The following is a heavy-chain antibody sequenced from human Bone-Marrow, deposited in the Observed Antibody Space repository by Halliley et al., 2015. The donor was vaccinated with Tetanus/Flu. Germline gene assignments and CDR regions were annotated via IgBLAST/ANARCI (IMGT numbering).Heavy chain of an antibody. J-gene: IGHJ4*02. Sequence: LRLSCTVSDDYIGNYYWSWIRQPPGKGLEWIGYIYYSGSTKYNPSLKSRVTTSVDTSKNQFSLKLTSVTAADTAVYYCARSPSMIFGSPPKYYFDYWGQGTLVTVSS. CDR3: ARSPSMIFGSPPKYYFDY. CDR2: IYYSGST. D-gene: IGHD3-3*01. CDR1: DDYIGNYY. V-gene: IGHV4-59*01.